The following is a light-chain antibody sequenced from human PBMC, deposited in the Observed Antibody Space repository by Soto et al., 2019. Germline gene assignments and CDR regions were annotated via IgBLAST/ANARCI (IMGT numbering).Light chain of an antibody. CDR2: GGS. Sequence: QSALTQPASVSGSPGQSITISCTGTSSVVWSYNLVSWYQQHPGKGPKLMIYGGSKRPSGVSDRFSGSKSGTTASLTISGLQAEDEADYYCCSYAGSSTPIYVFGTGTKVTVL. CDR1: SSVVWSYNL. CDR3: CSYAGSSTPIYV. J-gene: IGLJ1*01. V-gene: IGLV2-23*01.